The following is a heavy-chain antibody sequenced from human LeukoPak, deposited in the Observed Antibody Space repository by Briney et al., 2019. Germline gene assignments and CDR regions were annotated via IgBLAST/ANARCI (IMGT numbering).Heavy chain of an antibody. J-gene: IGHJ4*02. CDR2: IRSNGVST. V-gene: IGHV3-64*01. CDR3: ARRYTSGWYFVDY. D-gene: IGHD6-19*01. Sequence: GGSLRLSCAASGFTFSSYAMHWVRPAAGKGLEYVSAIRSNGVSTDYANSVKGRFTISRDNSKNTLYLQMNGLTPEDMAVYHCARRYTSGWYFVDYWGLGTLVAVSS. CDR1: GFTFSSYA.